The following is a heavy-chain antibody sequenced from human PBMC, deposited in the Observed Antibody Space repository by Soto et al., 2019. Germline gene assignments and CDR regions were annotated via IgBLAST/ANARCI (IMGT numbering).Heavy chain of an antibody. Sequence: GASVKVSCKGSGYTFTSYDXNWARQATGHGLEWMGWINPNSGNTGYAEKFPGRVTMPRKTPINTGYMELPSLRSEDTPAYQGARELXAVAAPNGFXPRCQRILVTVSS. J-gene: IGHJ5*02. CDR3: ARELXAVAAPNGFXP. D-gene: IGHD6-19*01. CDR1: GYTFTSYD. CDR2: INPNSGNT. V-gene: IGHV1-8*01.